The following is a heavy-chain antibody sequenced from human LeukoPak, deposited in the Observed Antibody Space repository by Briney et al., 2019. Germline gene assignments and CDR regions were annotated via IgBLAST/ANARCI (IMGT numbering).Heavy chain of an antibody. J-gene: IGHJ2*01. D-gene: IGHD6-19*01. CDR3: ARDRIAVAGPPHWYFDL. CDR2: ISSSSSTI. Sequence: GGSLRLSCAASGFTFSSYSMNWVRQAPGKGLEWVSYISSSSSTIYYADSVKGRFTISRDNAKNSLYLQMNSLRAEDTAVYYCARDRIAVAGPPHWYFDLWGRGTLVTVSS. CDR1: GFTFSSYS. V-gene: IGHV3-48*04.